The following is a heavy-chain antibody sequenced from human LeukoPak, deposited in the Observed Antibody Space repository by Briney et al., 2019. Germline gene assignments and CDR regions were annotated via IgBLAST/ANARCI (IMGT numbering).Heavy chain of an antibody. V-gene: IGHV1-69*01. J-gene: IGHJ4*02. CDR3: ASIGSSAYIPFDY. Sequence: GSSVKVSCKASGGTLSSYAITWVRQAPGQGLEWMGGIIPIIGTANYAQKFQGRVTITADESTSTAYMELSSLRSEDTAVYYCASIGSSAYIPFDYWGQGTLVTVSS. D-gene: IGHD3-22*01. CDR2: IIPIIGTA. CDR1: GGTLSSYA.